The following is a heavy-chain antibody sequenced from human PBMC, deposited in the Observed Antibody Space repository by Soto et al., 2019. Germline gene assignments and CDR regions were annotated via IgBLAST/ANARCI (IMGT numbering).Heavy chain of an antibody. J-gene: IGHJ6*02. Sequence: QVQLQESGPGLVKPSETLSLTCAVSGGSISRYYWSWIRQPPGKGLEWIGYMYNTGSTDYNPSFKSRVTISVDTSKNQFSLKLNSVTAADTAVYYCARDLWGYCGTDCYPLDVWGQGTTVTVSS. D-gene: IGHD2-21*02. CDR3: ARDLWGYCGTDCYPLDV. V-gene: IGHV4-59*01. CDR2: MYNTGST. CDR1: GGSISRYY.